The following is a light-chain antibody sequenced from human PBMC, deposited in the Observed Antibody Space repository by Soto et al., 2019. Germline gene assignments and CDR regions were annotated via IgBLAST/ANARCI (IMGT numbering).Light chain of an antibody. CDR3: QQYHNWPRT. J-gene: IGKJ5*01. CDR2: GAS. V-gene: IGKV3-15*01. CDR1: QSVNSN. Sequence: DIVMTQSPGTLSVSPGERATLYCRASQSVNSNLAWYQQKPGQAPRLLINGASTRATGIPARFGGSGSGTEFTLTINSLQSEDFAVYYCQQYHNWPRTFGQGTRLE.